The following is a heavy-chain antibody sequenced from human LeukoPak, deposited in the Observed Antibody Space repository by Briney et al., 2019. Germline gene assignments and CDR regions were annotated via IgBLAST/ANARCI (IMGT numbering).Heavy chain of an antibody. J-gene: IGHJ2*01. D-gene: IGHD6-19*01. V-gene: IGHV1-18*01. CDR1: GYTLTHHG. CDR2: ISAYNGDT. Sequence: GASVKVSCKGSGYTLTHHGINRGRQGPGQGVAWVGWISAYNGDTKYAQKVQGRVTLTTDTSTNTAYMEMRSLRYDDTAVYYCARDPSNSSGRNQYFDLWGRGTLVTVSS. CDR3: ARDPSNSSGRNQYFDL.